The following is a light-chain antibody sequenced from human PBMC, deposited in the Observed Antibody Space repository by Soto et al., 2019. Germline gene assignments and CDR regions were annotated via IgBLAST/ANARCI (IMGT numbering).Light chain of an antibody. CDR3: SSYTTSNTRQIV. V-gene: IGLV2-14*03. J-gene: IGLJ1*01. Sequence: SALTQPASVSGSPGQSITISCTGTSSDVGGYNYVSWYQHHPGKAPKLMIFDVSNRPSGVSNRFSGSKSGNTASLTISGLQPEDEADYYCSSYTTSNTRQIVIGTGTKLTVL. CDR2: DVS. CDR1: SSDVGGYNY.